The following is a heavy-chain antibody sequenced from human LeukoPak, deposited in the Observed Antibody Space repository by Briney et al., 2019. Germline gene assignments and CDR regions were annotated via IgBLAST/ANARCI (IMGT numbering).Heavy chain of an antibody. CDR2: ISVGGGAT. Sequence: GGSLRLSCADSGFTFKIYAMNWVRQTPGKGLEWVALISVGGGATHYAESVKGRYTISRDDSKNTLFLQMNSLRAEDTAVYYCAKDYDSTDLYDRPFEYWGQGTLVTVSS. V-gene: IGHV3-23*01. J-gene: IGHJ4*02. D-gene: IGHD3-22*01. CDR3: AKDYDSTDLYDRPFEY. CDR1: GFTFKIYA.